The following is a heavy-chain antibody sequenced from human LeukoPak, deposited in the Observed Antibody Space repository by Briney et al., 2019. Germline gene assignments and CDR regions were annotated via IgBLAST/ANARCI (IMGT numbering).Heavy chain of an antibody. Sequence: GGSLRLSCAASGFTFSDYYMNWIRQAPGKGLEWVSYISSGGGTRSYADSVKGRFTISRDNAKNSLYLQMNSLRAEDTAVYYCARDRGRRGITMGSDAFDIWGQGTMVTVSS. CDR1: GFTFSDYY. D-gene: IGHD3-10*01. V-gene: IGHV3-11*01. CDR3: ARDRGRRGITMGSDAFDI. CDR2: ISSGGGTR. J-gene: IGHJ3*02.